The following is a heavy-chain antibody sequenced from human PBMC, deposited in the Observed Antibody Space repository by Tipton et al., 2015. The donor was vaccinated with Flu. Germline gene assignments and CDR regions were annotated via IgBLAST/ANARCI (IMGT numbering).Heavy chain of an antibody. CDR1: GGSFSGYY. Sequence: GLVKPSETLSLTCAVYGGSFSGYYWSWIRQPPGKGLEWIGEINHSGSTNYNPSLKSRVTTSVDTSKNQFSLKLSSVTAADTAVYYCAGWGTVTSSDYWGQGTLVTVSS. D-gene: IGHD4-17*01. J-gene: IGHJ4*02. CDR3: AGWGTVTSSDY. V-gene: IGHV4-34*01. CDR2: INHSGST.